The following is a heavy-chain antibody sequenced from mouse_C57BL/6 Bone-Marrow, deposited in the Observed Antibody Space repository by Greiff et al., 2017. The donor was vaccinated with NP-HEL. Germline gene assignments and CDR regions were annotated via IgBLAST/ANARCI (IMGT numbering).Heavy chain of an antibody. CDR2: IPPTSGST. V-gene: IGHV1-64*01. Sequence: QVQLQQPGAELVKPGASVKLSCKASGYTFTSYWMHWVKQRPGQGLEWIGIIPPTSGSTNYNEKFKSKATLTVDKSSSTAYMQLSSLTSEDSAVYYCAREDYYYGSSPYWYFDVWGTGTTVTVSS. CDR1: GYTFTSYW. CDR3: AREDYYYGSSPYWYFDV. D-gene: IGHD1-1*01. J-gene: IGHJ1*03.